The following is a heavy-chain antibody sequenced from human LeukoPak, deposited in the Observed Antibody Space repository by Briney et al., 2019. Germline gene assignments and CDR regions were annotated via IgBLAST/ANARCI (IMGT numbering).Heavy chain of an antibody. CDR3: ARVDSSWFYYFDY. V-gene: IGHV3-11*01. J-gene: IGHJ4*02. CDR1: GFTFSDYY. Sequence: PGGSLRLSCAASGFTFSDYYMSWIRQAPGKGLEWVSYISSSGSTIYYADSVKGRFTISRDNAKNSLYLQMNSLRAEDTAVYYCARVDSSWFYYFDYWGQGTLVTVSS. D-gene: IGHD6-13*01. CDR2: ISSSGSTI.